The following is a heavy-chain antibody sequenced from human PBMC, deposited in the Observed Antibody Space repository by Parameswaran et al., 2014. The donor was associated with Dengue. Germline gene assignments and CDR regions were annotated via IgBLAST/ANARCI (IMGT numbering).Heavy chain of an antibody. J-gene: IGHJ6*03. V-gene: IGHV1-69*01. Sequence: SWVRQAPGQGLEWMGGVFPIFGTANYAQKFQGRVTITADESTGTAYMEVNSLRSEDTAVYYCARSITKGGRAYYYMDVWGKGTTVTVSS. CDR3: ARSITKGGRAYYYMDV. CDR2: VFPIFGTA. D-gene: IGHD1-26*01.